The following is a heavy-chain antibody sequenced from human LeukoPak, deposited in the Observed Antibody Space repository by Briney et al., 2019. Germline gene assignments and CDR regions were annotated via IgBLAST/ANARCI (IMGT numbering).Heavy chain of an antibody. D-gene: IGHD5-24*01. CDR2: ISYDGSNK. V-gene: IGHV3-30-3*01. Sequence: GGSLRLSCAASGFTFSSYAMHWVRQAPGKGLEWEAVISYDGSNKYYADSVKGRFTISRDNSKNTLYLQMNSLRAEDTAVYYCAKEGIEMATITGFDYWGQGTLVTVSS. J-gene: IGHJ4*02. CDR1: GFTFSSYA. CDR3: AKEGIEMATITGFDY.